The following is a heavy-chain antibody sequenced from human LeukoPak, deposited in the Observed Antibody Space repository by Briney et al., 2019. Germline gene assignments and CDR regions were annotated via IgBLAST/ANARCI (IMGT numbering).Heavy chain of an antibody. D-gene: IGHD3-22*01. Sequence: SVKVSCKASGGTFSSYAISWVRQAPGQGLEWMGRIIPIFGIANYAQKFQGRVTITADKSTSTAYMELSSLRSEDTAVYYCARSFPEGVGTSNYDSSGYLDYWGQGTLVTVSS. CDR2: IIPIFGIA. CDR3: ARSFPEGVGTSNYDSSGYLDY. V-gene: IGHV1-69*04. CDR1: GGTFSSYA. J-gene: IGHJ4*02.